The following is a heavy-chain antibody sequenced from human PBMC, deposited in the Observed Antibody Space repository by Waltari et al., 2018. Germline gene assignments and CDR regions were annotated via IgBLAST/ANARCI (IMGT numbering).Heavy chain of an antibody. J-gene: IGHJ5*02. CDR1: GGSFSGYY. D-gene: IGHD1-26*01. CDR2: INHSGST. V-gene: IGHV4-34*01. CDR3: ARGVTWELLIT. Sequence: QVQLQQWGAGLLKPSETLSLTCAVYGGSFSGYYWSWIRQPPGKGLEWIGEINHSGSTNYNPSLKSRITISVDTSKNQFSLKLSSVTAADTAVYYCARGVTWELLITWGQGTLVTVSS.